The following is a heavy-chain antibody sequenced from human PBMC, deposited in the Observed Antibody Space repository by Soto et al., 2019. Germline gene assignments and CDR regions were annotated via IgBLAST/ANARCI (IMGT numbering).Heavy chain of an antibody. Sequence: ASETLSLTCTVSGGSISSYYWSWIRQPPGKGLEWIGYIYYSGSTNYNPSLKSRVTISVDTSKNQFSLKLSSVTAADTAVYYCARHWASYSSSWYALTLDYWGQGTLVTSPQ. CDR2: IYYSGST. D-gene: IGHD6-13*01. CDR1: GGSISSYY. CDR3: ARHWASYSSSWYALTLDY. V-gene: IGHV4-59*08. J-gene: IGHJ4*02.